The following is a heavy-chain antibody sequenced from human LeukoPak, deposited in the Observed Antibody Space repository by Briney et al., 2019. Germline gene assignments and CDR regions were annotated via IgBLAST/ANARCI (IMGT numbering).Heavy chain of an antibody. CDR3: TYGDPYGMDV. CDR2: IIPIFGTA. J-gene: IGHJ6*04. CDR1: GGTFSSYA. D-gene: IGHD4-17*01. Sequence: PSVKVSCKASGGTFSSYAISWVRQAPGQGLEWMGGIIPIFGTANYAQKFQGRVTITADKSTSTAYMELSSLRSEDTAVYYCTYGDPYGMDVWGKGTTVTVSS. V-gene: IGHV1-69*06.